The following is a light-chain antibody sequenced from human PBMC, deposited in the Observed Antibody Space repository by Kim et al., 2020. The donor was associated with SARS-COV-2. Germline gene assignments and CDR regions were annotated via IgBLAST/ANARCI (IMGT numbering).Light chain of an antibody. V-gene: IGKV3-20*01. CDR1: QSVSSIY. J-gene: IGKJ1*01. Sequence: SPGERAILSCRASQSVSSIYLAWYQQKPGQPPRLLIYGASNRATGIPDRFSGSGSGTDFTLTIHRVEPEDLAVYYCQQYGTSPRTFGQGTKVEIK. CDR2: GAS. CDR3: QQYGTSPRT.